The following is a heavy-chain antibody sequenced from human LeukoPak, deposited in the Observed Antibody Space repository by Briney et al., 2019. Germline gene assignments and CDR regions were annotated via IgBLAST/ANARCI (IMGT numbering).Heavy chain of an antibody. J-gene: IGHJ4*02. D-gene: IGHD1-26*01. V-gene: IGHV1-3*01. CDR1: GYTFTIYA. CDR3: ARGGELLYFDY. CDR2: INADNGNT. Sequence: ASVKVSCKASGYTFTIYAIHWVRQAPGQGLEWMGWINADNGNTKYSQQFQDRVTITRDTSATTAYMELSSLRSEDTAVYYCARGGELLYFDYWGQGTLVTVCS.